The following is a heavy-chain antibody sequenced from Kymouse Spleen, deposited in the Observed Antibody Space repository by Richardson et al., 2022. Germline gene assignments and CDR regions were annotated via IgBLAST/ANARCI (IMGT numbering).Heavy chain of an antibody. J-gene: IGHJ6*02. CDR1: GGSFSGYY. CDR2: INHSGST. Sequence: QVQLQQWGAGLLKPSETLSLTCAVYGGSFSGYYWSWIRQPPGKGLEWIGEINHSGSTNYNPSLKSRVTISVDTSKNQFSLKLSSVTAADTAVYYCARGGGIAARPDDYYYYYGMDVWGQGTTVTVSS. CDR3: ARGGGIAARPDDYYYYYGMDV. V-gene: IGHV4-34*01. D-gene: IGHD6-6*01.